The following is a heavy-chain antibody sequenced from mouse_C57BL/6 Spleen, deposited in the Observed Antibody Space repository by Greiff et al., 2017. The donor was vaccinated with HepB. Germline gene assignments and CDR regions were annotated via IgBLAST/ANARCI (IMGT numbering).Heavy chain of an antibody. CDR1: GYTFTSYW. CDR2: IDPSDSYT. CDR3: ARCGDYDVWYFDV. V-gene: IGHV1-59*01. D-gene: IGHD2-4*01. J-gene: IGHJ1*03. Sequence: VQLQQPGAELVRPGTSVKLSCKASGYTFTSYWMHWVKQRPGQGLEWIGVIDPSDSYTNYNQKFKGKATLTVDTSSSTAYMQLSSLTSEDSAVYYSARCGDYDVWYFDVWGTGTTVTVSS.